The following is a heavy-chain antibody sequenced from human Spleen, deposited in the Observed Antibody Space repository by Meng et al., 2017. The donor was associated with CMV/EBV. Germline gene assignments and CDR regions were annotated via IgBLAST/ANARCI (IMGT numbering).Heavy chain of an antibody. Sequence: QVLLVESGGGLVKPGRSLRLSCAASGFTFSDDYRSLIHQAPGKGLGWISYISSSSSYTNYADSGKGRFTIARDNAKNSLYLQMNSLRAEDTAVYYCARDSLEDYYFDYWGQGTLVTVSS. CDR1: GFTFSDDY. CDR2: ISSSSSYT. CDR3: ARDSLEDYYFDY. V-gene: IGHV3-11*05. J-gene: IGHJ4*02.